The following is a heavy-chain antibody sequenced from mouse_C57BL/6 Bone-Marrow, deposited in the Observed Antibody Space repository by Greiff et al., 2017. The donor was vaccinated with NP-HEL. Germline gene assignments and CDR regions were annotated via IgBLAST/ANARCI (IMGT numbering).Heavy chain of an antibody. CDR3: ARQLRRRDYAMDY. Sequence: QVQLQQPGAELVMPGASVKLSCKASGYTFTSYWMHWVKQRPGQGLEWIGEIDPSDSYTNYNQKFKGKSTLTVDKSSSTAYMQLSSLTSEYSAVYYCARQLRRRDYAMDYWGQGTSVTVSS. D-gene: IGHD3-2*02. V-gene: IGHV1-69*01. J-gene: IGHJ4*01. CDR1: GYTFTSYW. CDR2: IDPSDSYT.